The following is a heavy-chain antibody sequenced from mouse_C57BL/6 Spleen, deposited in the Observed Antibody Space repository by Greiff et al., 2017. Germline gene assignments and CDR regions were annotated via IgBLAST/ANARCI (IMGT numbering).Heavy chain of an antibody. Sequence: EVMLVESGEGLVKPGGSLKLSCAASGFTFSSYAMSWVRQTPEKRLEWVAYISSGGDYIYYADTGKGRFTISRDNARNTLYLQMSSLKSVDTAMYYCTREGLARYFDVWGTGTTVTVSS. CDR3: TREGLARYFDV. CDR2: ISSGGDYI. V-gene: IGHV5-9-1*02. J-gene: IGHJ1*03. CDR1: GFTFSSYA.